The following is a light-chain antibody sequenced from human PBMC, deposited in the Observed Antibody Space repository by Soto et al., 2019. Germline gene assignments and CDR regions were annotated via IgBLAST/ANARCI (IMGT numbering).Light chain of an antibody. V-gene: IGKV1-5*01. CDR1: QSIGSW. CDR3: QKYNSY. Sequence: DFQMTQSPSTLSASVGDKVTMTCRASQSIGSWLAWYQQKPGKAPKVLIYDASSLESGVPSRFSGSGSGTEFTLTISSLQPDDFATYYCQKYNSYFGQGTRLEIK. J-gene: IGKJ5*01. CDR2: DAS.